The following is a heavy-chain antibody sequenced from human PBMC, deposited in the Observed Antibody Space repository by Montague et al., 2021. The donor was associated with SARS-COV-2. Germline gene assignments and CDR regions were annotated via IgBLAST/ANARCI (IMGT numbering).Heavy chain of an antibody. D-gene: IGHD2-15*01. CDR3: ARHYSATLPAVY. V-gene: IGHV4-59*08. Sequence: SETLSLPCTVSGGSISSFYWSWFRQPPGKGLEWIGYISDSGSTNYNPSRTSRVTMSVDTSKNQFSLKVNSVTAADTAVYYCARHYSATLPAVYWGQGTLVTVSS. CDR1: GGSISSFY. J-gene: IGHJ4*02. CDR2: ISDSGST.